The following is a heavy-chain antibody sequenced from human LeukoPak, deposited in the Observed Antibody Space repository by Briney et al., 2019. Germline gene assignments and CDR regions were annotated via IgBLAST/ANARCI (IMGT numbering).Heavy chain of an antibody. CDR1: GGSISNYY. CDR3: ARNLIPEQLVLNF. Sequence: PSETLSLTCTVSGGSISNYYWNWIRQPPGKGLEWIGYIYYSGTTNYNPSLKSRVTMSVDTSKNQFSLNLRSVTPEDTAVYYCARNLIPEQLVLNFWGQGTLVTVSS. D-gene: IGHD6-13*01. V-gene: IGHV4-59*01. J-gene: IGHJ4*02. CDR2: IYYSGTT.